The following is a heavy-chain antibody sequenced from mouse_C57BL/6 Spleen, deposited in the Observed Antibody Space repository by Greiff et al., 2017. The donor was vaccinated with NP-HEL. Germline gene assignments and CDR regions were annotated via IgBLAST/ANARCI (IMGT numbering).Heavy chain of an antibody. Sequence: QVQLQQPGAELVKPGASVKLSCKASGYTFTSYWMHWVKQRPGQGLEWIGMIHPNSGSTNYNEKFKSKATLTVDKSSSTAYMQLSSLTSEDSAVYYCAPSTMITTGFAYWGQGTLVTVSA. V-gene: IGHV1-64*01. D-gene: IGHD2-4*01. CDR1: GYTFTSYW. CDR3: APSTMITTGFAY. CDR2: IHPNSGST. J-gene: IGHJ3*01.